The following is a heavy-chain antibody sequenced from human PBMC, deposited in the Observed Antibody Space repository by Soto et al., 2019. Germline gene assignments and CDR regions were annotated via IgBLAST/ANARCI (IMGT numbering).Heavy chain of an antibody. D-gene: IGHD1-26*01. J-gene: IGHJ3*02. CDR3: ARDQDSGSYPSAFDI. Sequence: QVQLVESGGGVVQPGRSLRLSCAASGFTFSSYAMHWLRQAPGKGLEWVAVISYDGSNKYYADSVKGRFTISRDNSKNTLYLQMNSLRAEDTAVYYCARDQDSGSYPSAFDIWGQGTMVTVSS. CDR1: GFTFSSYA. CDR2: ISYDGSNK. V-gene: IGHV3-30-3*01.